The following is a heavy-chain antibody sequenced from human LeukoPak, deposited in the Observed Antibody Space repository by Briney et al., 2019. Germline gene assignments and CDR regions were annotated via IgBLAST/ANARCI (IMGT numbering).Heavy chain of an antibody. Sequence: GGSLRLSCAASGFTFSSYAMHWVRQAPGKGLEWVAVISYDGSNKYYADSVKGRFTISRDNSKNKLYLQMNSLRAEDTAVYYCARGQWLAFDYWGQGTLVTVSS. V-gene: IGHV3-30-3*01. CDR1: GFTFSSYA. CDR2: ISYDGSNK. J-gene: IGHJ4*02. D-gene: IGHD6-19*01. CDR3: ARGQWLAFDY.